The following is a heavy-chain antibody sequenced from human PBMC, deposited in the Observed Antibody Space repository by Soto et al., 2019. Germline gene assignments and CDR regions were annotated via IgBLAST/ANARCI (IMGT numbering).Heavy chain of an antibody. CDR2: INPNSGGT. D-gene: IGHD2-15*01. J-gene: IGHJ4*02. CDR3: ARKDIVVVVAARWFPFDY. V-gene: IGHV1-2*02. Sequence: ASVKVSCKASGYTFTGNYMHWVRQAPGQGLEWMGWINPNSGGTNYAQKFQGRVTMTRDTSISTAYMELSRLRSDDTAVYYCARKDIVVVVAARWFPFDYWGQGTLVTVSS. CDR1: GYTFTGNY.